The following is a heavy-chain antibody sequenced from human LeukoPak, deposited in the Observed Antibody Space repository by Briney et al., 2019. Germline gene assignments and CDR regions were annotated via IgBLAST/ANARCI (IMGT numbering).Heavy chain of an antibody. CDR1: GFTVSSNY. D-gene: IGHD2-15*01. CDR2: IYSGGST. J-gene: IGHJ4*02. CDR3: ARHYCGGGNCYFYFDS. V-gene: IGHV3-53*01. Sequence: PGGSLRLSCAASGFTVSSNYMSCVRQTPGQGLEWVSIIYSGGSTYYADSVKGRFTISRDNSKNTLYLQINSLRAEDTAVYYCARHYCGGGNCYFYFDSWGQGTLVTVSS.